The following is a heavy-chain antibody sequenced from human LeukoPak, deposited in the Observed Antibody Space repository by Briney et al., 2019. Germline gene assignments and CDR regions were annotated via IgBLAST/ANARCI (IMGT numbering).Heavy chain of an antibody. CDR3: AKTLGTVTNNWFDP. CDR1: GFTFSSYW. CDR2: ISGSGGST. Sequence: PGGSLRLSCAASGFTFSSYWMHWVRHAPGKGLEWVSAISGSGGSTYYADSVKGRFTISRDNSKNTLYLQMNSLRAEDTAVYYCAKTLGTVTNNWFDPWGQGTLVTVSS. V-gene: IGHV3-23*01. D-gene: IGHD4-17*01. J-gene: IGHJ5*02.